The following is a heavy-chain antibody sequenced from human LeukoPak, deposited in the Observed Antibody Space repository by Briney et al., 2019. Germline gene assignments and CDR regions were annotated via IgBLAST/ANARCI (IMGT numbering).Heavy chain of an antibody. J-gene: IGHJ5*02. Sequence: GGSLRLSCAASGFTFSTYNMNWVRQAPGKGLEWLSFITDTGGVQYADSVKGRFTISRDNAKKSLYLQMNSLRAEDTAVYYCASDPDFWSGYYKVAWFDPWGQGTPVTVSS. CDR1: GFTFSTYN. CDR3: ASDPDFWSGYYKVAWFDP. D-gene: IGHD3-3*01. CDR2: ITDTGGV. V-gene: IGHV3-48*01.